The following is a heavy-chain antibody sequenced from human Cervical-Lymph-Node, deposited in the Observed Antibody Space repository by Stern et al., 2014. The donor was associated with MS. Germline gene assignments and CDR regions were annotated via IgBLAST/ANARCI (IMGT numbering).Heavy chain of an antibody. CDR2: LVPVIGAA. J-gene: IGHJ1*01. Sequence: VQLVQSGAEVKKPGSSVKVSCKASGGTFNHYAFHWVRQAPGHGLEWLGGLVPVIGAAAYAQKFPGRVAITADRSKSTAKLELTNLRSEDTAVYYGARGGESSGFYDREYFQHWGLGTLVTVSS. D-gene: IGHD3-22*01. CDR3: ARGGESSGFYDREYFQH. CDR1: GGTFNHYA. V-gene: IGHV1-69*06.